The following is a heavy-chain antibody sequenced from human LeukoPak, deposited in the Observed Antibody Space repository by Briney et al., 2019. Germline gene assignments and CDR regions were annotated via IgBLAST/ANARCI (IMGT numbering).Heavy chain of an antibody. CDR2: IASGGGANR. D-gene: IGHD2/OR15-2a*01. V-gene: IGHV3-48*03. J-gene: IGHJ6*02. CDR1: GFTFSRYE. Sequence: PGGSLRLSCAASGFTFSRYELNGVRQAPGKGLEWVSYIASGGGANRFYSESVKGRFTISRDNANNSMYMHMNSLRAEDTGVYYCARIGTTTRGPAGLDVWGQGTTVTVSS. CDR3: ARIGTTTRGPAGLDV.